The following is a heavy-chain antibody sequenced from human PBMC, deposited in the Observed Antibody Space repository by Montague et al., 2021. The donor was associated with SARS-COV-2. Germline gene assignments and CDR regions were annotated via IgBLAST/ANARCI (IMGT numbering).Heavy chain of an antibody. V-gene: IGHV3-23*01. CDR2: IDAGGGAV. D-gene: IGHD5-12*01. CDR1: GFTFGSYA. Sequence: SLRLSCATSGFTFGSYAMSWVRQAPGRGLEWLSGIDAGGGAVFDADSVKGRFATSRDNYKNTLYLQMNSPTADDTAVYYCARRNSGQHLVGSGWFDPWGQGTLVTVSS. CDR3: ARRNSGQHLVGSGWFDP. J-gene: IGHJ5*02.